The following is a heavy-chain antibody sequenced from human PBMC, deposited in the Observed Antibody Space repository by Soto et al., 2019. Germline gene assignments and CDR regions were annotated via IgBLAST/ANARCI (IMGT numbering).Heavy chain of an antibody. J-gene: IGHJ5*02. CDR2: IFYSGTT. CDR1: GGSISSYY. D-gene: IGHD6-13*01. CDR3: ARIRSSTVGRLDP. V-gene: IGHV4-59*01. Sequence: QVQLQESGPGLVKPSETLSLTCTVSGGSISSYYWSWIRQPPGKGLEWIGSIFYSGTTSYNPSLKSRVTISVDSSKNQISLKLTSVIAADTALYYCARIRSSTVGRLDPWGQGTLVTVSS.